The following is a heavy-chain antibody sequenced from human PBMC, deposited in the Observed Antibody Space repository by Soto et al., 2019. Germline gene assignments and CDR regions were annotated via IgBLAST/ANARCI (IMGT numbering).Heavy chain of an antibody. Sequence: HPGGSLRLSCAASGFTFSSCEMNWVRQAPGKGLEWVSYIGSSGSTIYYADSVKGRSTISRDNAKNSLYLQMNSLRAEDTAVYYCARTQRSDISLPALNPWGQGTLVTVSS. J-gene: IGHJ5*02. CDR1: GFTFSSCE. CDR2: IGSSGSTI. D-gene: IGHD3-3*02. CDR3: ARTQRSDISLPALNP. V-gene: IGHV3-48*03.